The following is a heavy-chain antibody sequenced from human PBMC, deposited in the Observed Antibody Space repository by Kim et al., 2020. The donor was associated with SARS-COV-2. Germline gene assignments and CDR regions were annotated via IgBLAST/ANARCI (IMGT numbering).Heavy chain of an antibody. CDR1: GFTFSSYS. D-gene: IGHD6-6*01. V-gene: IGHV3-21*01. CDR3: AREEDGSSGEFDY. CDR2: ISSSSSYI. J-gene: IGHJ4*02. Sequence: GGSLRLSCAASGFTFSSYSMNWVRQAPGKGLEWVSSISSSSSYIYYADSVKGRFTISRDNAKNSLYLQMNSLRAEDTAVYYCAREEDGSSGEFDYWGQGTLVTVSS.